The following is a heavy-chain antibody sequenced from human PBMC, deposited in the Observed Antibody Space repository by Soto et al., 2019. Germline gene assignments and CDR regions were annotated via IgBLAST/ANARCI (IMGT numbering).Heavy chain of an antibody. CDR3: AKDRKVASTYYYYGMDV. V-gene: IGHV3-30*18. CDR1: GFTFSSYG. D-gene: IGHD5-12*01. Sequence: GGSLRLSCAASGFTFSSYGMHWVRQAPGKGLEWVAVISYDGSNKYYADSVKGRFTISRDNSKNTLYLQMNSLRAEDTAVYYCAKDRKVASTYYYYGMDVWGQGTTVTVSS. J-gene: IGHJ6*02. CDR2: ISYDGSNK.